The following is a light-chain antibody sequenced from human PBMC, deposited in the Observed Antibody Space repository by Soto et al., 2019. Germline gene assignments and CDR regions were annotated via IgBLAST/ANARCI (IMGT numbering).Light chain of an antibody. J-gene: IGKJ1*01. CDR2: AAS. V-gene: IGKV1-39*01. CDR3: QQTYITPPWT. Sequence: DLQMTQSPSSLSASVGDRVTITCRASQSISRFLNWYQQKSGKPPQLLIYAASSLQSGVPSRFSGSGSGTDFPLTISSLQPEDFATYYCQQTYITPPWTFGQGSKVEIK. CDR1: QSISRF.